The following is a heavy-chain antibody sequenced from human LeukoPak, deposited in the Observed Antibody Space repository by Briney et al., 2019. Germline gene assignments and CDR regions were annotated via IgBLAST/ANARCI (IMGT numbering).Heavy chain of an antibody. D-gene: IGHD2-21*01. CDR1: GFTFSSYS. Sequence: GVSLRLSCAASGFTFSSYSMNWVRQAPGKGLEWVSSISSSSSYIYYADSVKGRFTISRDNAKNSLYLQMNSLRAEDTAVYYCARDNSPVVQGTWDYWGQGTLVTVSS. J-gene: IGHJ4*02. CDR3: ARDNSPVVQGTWDY. CDR2: ISSSSSYI. V-gene: IGHV3-21*01.